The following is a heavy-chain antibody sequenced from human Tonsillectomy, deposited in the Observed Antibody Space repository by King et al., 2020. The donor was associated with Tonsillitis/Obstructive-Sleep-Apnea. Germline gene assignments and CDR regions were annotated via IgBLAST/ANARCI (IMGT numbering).Heavy chain of an antibody. J-gene: IGHJ2*01. V-gene: IGHV3-48*03. D-gene: IGHD5-12*01. CDR2: ISSSGSTI. CDR1: GLIFSSYE. CDR3: VRDSLGWSFDL. Sequence: VQLVESGGGLVQPGGSLRLSCAAAGLIFSSYEMNWVRQAPGKGLEWVPYISSSGSTIYYADSVKGRFTISRDNAKNSLYLQMNSLRAEDTAVYYCVRDSLGWSFDLWGRGTLVSVSS.